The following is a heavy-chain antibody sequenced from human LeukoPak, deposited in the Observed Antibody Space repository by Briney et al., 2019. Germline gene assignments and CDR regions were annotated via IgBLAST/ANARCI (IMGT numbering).Heavy chain of an antibody. CDR2: ISYDGSNK. J-gene: IGHJ4*02. D-gene: IGHD6-19*01. CDR3: ARDANYSGWYGH. CDR1: GFTFSSYA. Sequence: GGSLRLSCAASGFTFSSYAMHWVRQAPGKGLEWVAVISYDGSNKYYADSVKGRFTISRDNSKNTLYLQMNSLRAEDTAVYYCARDANYSGWYGHWGQGTLVTVSS. V-gene: IGHV3-30*04.